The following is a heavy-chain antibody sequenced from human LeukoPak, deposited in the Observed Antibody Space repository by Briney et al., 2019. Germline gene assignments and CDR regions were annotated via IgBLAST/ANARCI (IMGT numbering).Heavy chain of an antibody. Sequence: GGSLRLSCAGSGFTFSSYWMHWVRHAPGKGLVWVSRIKSDGSSTSYADSVRGRFTISRDNAKNSLYLQMNSLRAEDTAVYYCAREQGNWFDPWGQGTLVTVSS. J-gene: IGHJ5*02. CDR1: GFTFSSYW. CDR2: IKSDGSST. V-gene: IGHV3-74*01. CDR3: AREQGNWFDP.